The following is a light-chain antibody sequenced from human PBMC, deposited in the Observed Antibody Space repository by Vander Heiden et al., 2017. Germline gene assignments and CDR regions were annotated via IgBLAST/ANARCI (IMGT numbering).Light chain of an antibody. V-gene: IGLV3-1*01. CDR3: QAWDRNMGV. J-gene: IGLJ2*01. CDR1: KLGEKY. Sequence: SYELTQPPSLSVSPGQTASVTCSGHKLGEKYVCWYRQKPGRSPEVILYENRKRPSGIPERFSGSNWGNKANLTIIGTQAMDEAYYYCQAWDRNMGVFGGGTKLAVL. CDR2: ENR.